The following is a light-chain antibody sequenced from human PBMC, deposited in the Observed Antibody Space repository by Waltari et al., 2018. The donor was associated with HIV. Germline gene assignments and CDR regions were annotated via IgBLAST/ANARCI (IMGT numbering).Light chain of an antibody. J-gene: IGLJ2*01. CDR3: QLADRSGSHVV. V-gene: IGLV3-25*03. CDR1: ALPNRY. Sequence: SYELTQPPSMSVSPGQTARITCFGDALPNRYAYWYQQRPGQAPVLVIYKDRERPSGIPERFSGSNSGTTVTLIISGVQPEDEADYYCQLADRSGSHVVFGGGTKVTV. CDR2: KDR.